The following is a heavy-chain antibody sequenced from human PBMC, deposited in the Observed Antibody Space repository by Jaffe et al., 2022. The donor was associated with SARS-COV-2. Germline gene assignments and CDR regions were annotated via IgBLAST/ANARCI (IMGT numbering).Heavy chain of an antibody. CDR3: VTEEWLI. CDR1: GYPFSTRA. J-gene: IGHJ4*02. Sequence: QVQLVQSGSDLKKPGASVKVSCKASGYPFSTRAINWVRQAPGQGPEWMGWINTTTGIPTYVPGFTGRFVFSSDTSASTSYLLISGLKAEDTATYYCVTEEWLIWGQGTLVTVSS. CDR2: INTTTGIP. V-gene: IGHV7-4-1*02. D-gene: IGHD5-12*01.